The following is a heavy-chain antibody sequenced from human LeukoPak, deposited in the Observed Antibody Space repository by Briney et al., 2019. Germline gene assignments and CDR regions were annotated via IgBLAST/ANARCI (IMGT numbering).Heavy chain of an antibody. Sequence: GGSLRLSCAASGFTFSSYAMGWVRQPPGKGLEWVSGISSGGGSTYYTDSMKGRFTISRDNSKNTLYLQMNSLTAEDTALYYCENARGTSSSYFDLWGRGTLVTVSS. CDR2: ISSGGGST. CDR3: ENARGTSSSYFDL. CDR1: GFTFSSYA. D-gene: IGHD6-6*01. V-gene: IGHV3-23*01. J-gene: IGHJ2*01.